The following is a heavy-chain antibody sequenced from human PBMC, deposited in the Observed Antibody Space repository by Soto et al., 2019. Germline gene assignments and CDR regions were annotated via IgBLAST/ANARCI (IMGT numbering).Heavy chain of an antibody. D-gene: IGHD4-17*01. CDR2: IYYSGRT. CDR3: ARVYGDYRSRYYYDMDV. J-gene: IGHJ6*02. CDR1: GGSVSSGSYY. Sequence: QVQLQESGPGLVKPSETLSLTCTVSGGSVSSGSYYWSWIRQPPGKGLEWIGYIYYSGRTNYNPHLRSRANISVDTAKNQSSRELSPVTGADTAVYYCARVYGDYRSRYYYDMDVWGQGTTVTVSS. V-gene: IGHV4-61*01.